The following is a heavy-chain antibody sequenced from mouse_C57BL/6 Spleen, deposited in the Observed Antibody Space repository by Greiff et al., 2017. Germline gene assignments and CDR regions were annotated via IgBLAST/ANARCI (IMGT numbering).Heavy chain of an antibody. V-gene: IGHV1-69*01. J-gene: IGHJ1*03. CDR2: IDPSDSYT. Sequence: QVQLQQPGAELVMPGASVKLSCKASGYTFTSYWMHWVKQRPGQGLEWIGEIDPSDSYTNYNQKFKGKSTLTVDKSSSTAYMQLSSLTSDDSAVYYCARRGSSLYWYFDVWGTGTTVTVSS. CDR3: ARRGSSLYWYFDV. D-gene: IGHD1-1*01. CDR1: GYTFTSYW.